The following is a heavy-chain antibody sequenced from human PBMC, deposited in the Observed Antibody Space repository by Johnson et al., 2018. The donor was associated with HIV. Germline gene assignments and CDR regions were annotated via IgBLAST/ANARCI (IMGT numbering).Heavy chain of an antibody. J-gene: IGHJ3*02. CDR2: INWNGGST. CDR3: ARSIFYYDSSGYDGGAFDI. Sequence: VQLVESGGGVVRPGGSLRLSCVASGFTFDDYGMSWVRQAPGKGLEWVSGINWNGGSTGYADSVKGRFTISRDNAKNSLYLQMNSLRAEDTALYYCARSIFYYDSSGYDGGAFDIWGQGTMVTVSS. D-gene: IGHD3-22*01. CDR1: GFTFDDYG. V-gene: IGHV3-20*04.